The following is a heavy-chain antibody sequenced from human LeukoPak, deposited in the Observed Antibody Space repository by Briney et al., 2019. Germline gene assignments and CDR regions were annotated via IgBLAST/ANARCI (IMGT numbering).Heavy chain of an antibody. J-gene: IGHJ5*02. V-gene: IGHV1-69*05. CDR1: GGTFSSYA. CDR2: IIPIFGTA. CDR3: ARSYYDSSGFSP. D-gene: IGHD3-22*01. Sequence: ASVKVSCKASGGTFSSYAISWVRQAPGQGLEWMEGIIPIFGTANYAQKFQGRVTITTDESTSTAYMELSSLRSEDTAVYYCARSYYDSSGFSPWGQGTPVTVSS.